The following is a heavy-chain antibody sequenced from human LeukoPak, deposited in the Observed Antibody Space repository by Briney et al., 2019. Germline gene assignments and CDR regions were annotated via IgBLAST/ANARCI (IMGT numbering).Heavy chain of an antibody. CDR3: TRGGYYEPIDS. J-gene: IGHJ4*02. V-gene: IGHV3-30*03. CDR2: ISYDGSNK. CDR1: GFTFSSYG. Sequence: PGGSLRLSCAASGFTFSSYGMHWVRQAPGKGLEWVAVISYDGSNKYYADSVKGRFTISRDNSKNTLYLQMNSLRAEDTAVYYCTRGGYYEPIDSWGQGTLVTVSS. D-gene: IGHD3-22*01.